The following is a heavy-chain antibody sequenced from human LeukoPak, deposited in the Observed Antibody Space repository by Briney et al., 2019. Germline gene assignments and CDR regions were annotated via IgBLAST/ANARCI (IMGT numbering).Heavy chain of an antibody. J-gene: IGHJ4*02. V-gene: IGHV1-18*01. Sequence: ASVKVSCKASGYTFTNYGISWVRQAPGQGLEWMGWISAYNGNTNYAQKLQGRVTMTTDTSTSTAYMELRSLRSDDTAVYYCARSPGGGSGSSSRAPFDYWGRGTLVTVSS. D-gene: IGHD6-19*01. CDR2: ISAYNGNT. CDR3: ARSPGGGSGSSSRAPFDY. CDR1: GYTFTNYG.